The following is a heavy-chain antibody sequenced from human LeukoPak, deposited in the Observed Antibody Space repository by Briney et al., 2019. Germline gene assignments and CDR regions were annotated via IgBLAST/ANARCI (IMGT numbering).Heavy chain of an antibody. CDR2: IKQDGSEK. CDR3: ARGSIGYSYYMDV. D-gene: IGHD6-6*01. Sequence: GGSLRLSCAASGFTFSTYWMSWVRQAPGKGLEWVANIKQDGSEKYYVDSVKGRFTISRDNAKNSLYLQMNSLRTDDTAVYYCARGSIGYSYYMDVWGKGATVTVSS. CDR1: GFTFSTYW. V-gene: IGHV3-7*01. J-gene: IGHJ6*03.